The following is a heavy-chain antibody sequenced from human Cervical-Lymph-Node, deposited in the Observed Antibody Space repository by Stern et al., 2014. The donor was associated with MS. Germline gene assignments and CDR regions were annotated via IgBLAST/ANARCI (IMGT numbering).Heavy chain of an antibody. Sequence: DQLVESGAEVEKPGASVKVSCKASGYIFTDYYLPWVLQAPGQGLEWMGRINPKSGGTSYAQSFQGRVTLTRDTSITTAYMDLSRLTSDDTAVYYCTRALRIADRPSPGGHWFDPWGQGTLVIVSS. D-gene: IGHD6-6*01. J-gene: IGHJ5*02. CDR2: INPKSGGT. CDR3: TRALRIADRPSPGGHWFDP. CDR1: GYIFTDYY. V-gene: IGHV1-2*02.